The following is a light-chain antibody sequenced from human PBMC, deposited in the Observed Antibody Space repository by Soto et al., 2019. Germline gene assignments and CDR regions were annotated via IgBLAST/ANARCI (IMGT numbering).Light chain of an antibody. J-gene: IGKJ1*01. CDR1: QSITNW. CDR2: DAS. Sequence: IPMTQSPSTLSASVGARVTITCRASQSITNWVAWYHQKQGKAHKLLIYDASTLESGVPSRFRGSGSGTELTISISSLQPDDVETDECQQYKVYSQTFGQGTKVDIK. CDR3: QQYKVYSQT. V-gene: IGKV1-5*01.